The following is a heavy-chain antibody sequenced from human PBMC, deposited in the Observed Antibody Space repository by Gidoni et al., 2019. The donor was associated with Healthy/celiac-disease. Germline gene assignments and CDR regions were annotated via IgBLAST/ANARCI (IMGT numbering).Heavy chain of an antibody. J-gene: IGHJ6*03. D-gene: IGHD3-16*02. V-gene: IGHV3-7*01. CDR1: GFTFGSYW. Sequence: EVQLVESGGGLVQPGGSLRLSCAASGFTFGSYWMSWVRQAPGKGLEWVANIKQDGSEKYYVDSVKGRFTISRDNAKNSLYLQMNSLRAEDTAVYYCARDQGDLSYGKYYYYYYMDVWGKGTTVTVSS. CDR3: ARDQGDLSYGKYYYYYYMDV. CDR2: IKQDGSEK.